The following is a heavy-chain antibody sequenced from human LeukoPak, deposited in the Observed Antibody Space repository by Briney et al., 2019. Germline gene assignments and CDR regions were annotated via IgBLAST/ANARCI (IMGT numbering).Heavy chain of an antibody. D-gene: IGHD3-10*01. Sequence: GRSLRLSCAASGFTFSSYGMHWVRQAPGKGLEWVAVIWYDGSNKYYADSVKGRFTISRDNSKNTLYLQMNSLRAEDTAVYYCARDRDGSAAFDYWGQGTLVTVSS. CDR1: GFTFSSYG. CDR2: IWYDGSNK. CDR3: ARDRDGSAAFDY. V-gene: IGHV3-33*01. J-gene: IGHJ4*02.